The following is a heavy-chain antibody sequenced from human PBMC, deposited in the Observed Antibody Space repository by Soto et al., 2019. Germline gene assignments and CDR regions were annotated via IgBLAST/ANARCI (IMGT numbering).Heavy chain of an antibody. CDR1: GGTFSSYT. J-gene: IGHJ4*02. CDR2: IIPILGIA. CDR3: AREGLGSYHDY. Sequence: QVQLVQSGAEVQKPGSSVKVSCKASGGTFSSYTISWVRQAPGQGLEWMGRIIPILGIANYAQKFQGRVTITADKSTSTAYMELSSLRSEDTAVYYCAREGLGSYHDYWGQGTLVTVSS. D-gene: IGHD3-10*01. V-gene: IGHV1-69*08.